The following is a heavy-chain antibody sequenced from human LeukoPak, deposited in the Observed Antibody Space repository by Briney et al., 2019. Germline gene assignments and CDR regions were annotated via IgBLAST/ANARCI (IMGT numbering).Heavy chain of an antibody. CDR1: GYTFTSYG. CDR2: ISAYNGNT. Sequence: ASVRVSCKASGYTFTSYGTSWVRQAPGQGLEWMGWISAYNGNTNYAQKLQGRVTMTTDTSTSTAYMELRSLRSDDTAVYYCARDWPIAVAGKLSISSFDYWGQGTLVTVSS. CDR3: ARDWPIAVAGKLSISSFDY. J-gene: IGHJ4*02. V-gene: IGHV1-18*01. D-gene: IGHD6-19*01.